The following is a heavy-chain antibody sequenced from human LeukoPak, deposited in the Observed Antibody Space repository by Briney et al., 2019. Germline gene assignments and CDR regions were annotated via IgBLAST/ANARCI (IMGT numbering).Heavy chain of an antibody. CDR1: GFTFSSYA. CDR2: ISGSGGST. CDR3: ARERPSIVVVVAATLDY. V-gene: IGHV3-23*01. Sequence: GGSLRLSCAASGFTFSSYAMSWVRQAPGKGLEWVSAISGSGGSTYYADSVKGRFTISRDNAKNSLYLQMNSLRAEDTAVYYCARERPSIVVVVAATLDYWGQGTLVTVSS. D-gene: IGHD2-15*01. J-gene: IGHJ4*02.